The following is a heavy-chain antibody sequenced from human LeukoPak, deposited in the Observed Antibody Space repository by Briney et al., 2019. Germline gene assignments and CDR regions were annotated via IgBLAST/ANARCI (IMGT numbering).Heavy chain of an antibody. D-gene: IGHD2-15*01. V-gene: IGHV1-24*01. Sequence: ASVKVSCKASGYTLTELSMHWVRQAPGKGLEWMGGVDPEDGETIYAQKFQGRVTMTEDTSTDTAYMELSSLRSEDTAVYYCAAAVYCSGGSCYWFDPWGQGTLVTVSS. CDR2: VDPEDGET. CDR1: GYTLTELS. J-gene: IGHJ5*02. CDR3: AAAVYCSGGSCYWFDP.